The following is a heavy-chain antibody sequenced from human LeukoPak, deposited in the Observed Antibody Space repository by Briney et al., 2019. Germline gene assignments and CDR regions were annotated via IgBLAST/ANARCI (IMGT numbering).Heavy chain of an antibody. CDR2: ISRGGSFT. J-gene: IGHJ4*02. V-gene: IGHV3-23*01. CDR3: ATYCSSTCSPSGFDF. D-gene: IGHD2-2*01. Sequence: GGSLRLSCAASGFAFTTYAMSWVRQAPRKGLEWVSAISRGGSFTYHADSVKGRFTISRDDSKNTLYLQMSSLRAEDTAVYYCATYCSSTCSPSGFDFWGRGTLVTVSS. CDR1: GFAFTTYA.